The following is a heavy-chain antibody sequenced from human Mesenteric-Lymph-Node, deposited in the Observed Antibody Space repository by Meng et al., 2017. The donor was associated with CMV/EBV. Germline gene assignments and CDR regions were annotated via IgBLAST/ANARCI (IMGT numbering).Heavy chain of an antibody. CDR2: ISGSGGST. D-gene: IGHD3-3*01. CDR1: GFTFSSYA. J-gene: IGHJ4*02. Sequence: GESLKISCAASGFTFSSYAMSWVRQAPGKGLEWVSAISGSGGSTYYADSVKGRFTISRDNSKNTLYLQMSSLRAEDTAVYYCAKGRGTTIFGVVIDYWGQGTLVTVSS. V-gene: IGHV3-23*01. CDR3: AKGRGTTIFGVVIDY.